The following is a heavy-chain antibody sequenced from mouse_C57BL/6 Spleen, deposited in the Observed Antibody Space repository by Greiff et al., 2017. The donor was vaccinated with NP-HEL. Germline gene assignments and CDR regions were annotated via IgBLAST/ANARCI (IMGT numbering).Heavy chain of an antibody. CDR2: IDPENGDT. D-gene: IGHD2-4*01. Sequence: EVQLQQSGAELVRPGASVKLSCTASGFNIKDDYMHWVKQRPEQGLEWIGWIDPENGDTEYASKFQGKATITADTSSNTAYLQLSSLTSEDTAVYYCTTRGYYDYPYAMDYWGQGTSVTVSS. V-gene: IGHV14-4*01. CDR3: TTRGYYDYPYAMDY. CDR1: GFNIKDDY. J-gene: IGHJ4*01.